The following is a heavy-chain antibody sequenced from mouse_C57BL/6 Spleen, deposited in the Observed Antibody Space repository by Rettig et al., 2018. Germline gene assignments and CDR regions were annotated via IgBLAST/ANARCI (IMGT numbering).Heavy chain of an antibody. CDR3: VRRASYYAMDY. Sequence: GGLVQPKGSLKLSCAASGFSFNTYAMNWVRQAPGKGLEWVARIRSKSNNYATYYADSVKDRFTISRDDSESMLYLQMNNLKTEDTAMYYCVRRASYYAMDYWGQGTSVTVSS. J-gene: IGHJ4*01. V-gene: IGHV10-1*01. CDR2: IRSKSNNYAT. CDR1: GFSFNTYA.